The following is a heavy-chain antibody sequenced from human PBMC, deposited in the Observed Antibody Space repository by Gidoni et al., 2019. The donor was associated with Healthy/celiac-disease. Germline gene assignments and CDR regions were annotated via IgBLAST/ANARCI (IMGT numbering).Heavy chain of an antibody. D-gene: IGHD3-22*01. CDR2: IIPIFGTA. CDR1: GGPFSSYA. CDR3: ARALEGSGYYFGYFDL. J-gene: IGHJ2*01. Sequence: QVQLVQSGAEVKKPGSSVKVSCKASGGPFSSYAISWVRQAPGQGLEWMGGIIPIFGTANYAQKFQGRVTITADESTSTAYMELSSLRSEDTAVYYCARALEGSGYYFGYFDLWGRGTLVTVSS. V-gene: IGHV1-69*01.